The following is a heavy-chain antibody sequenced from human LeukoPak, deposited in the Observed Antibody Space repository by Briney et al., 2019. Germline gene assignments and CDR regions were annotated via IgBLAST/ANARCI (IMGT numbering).Heavy chain of an antibody. CDR1: GGSISSGGYS. CDR2: IYHSVST. CDR3: ASSLYYYYYGMDV. Sequence: SETLSLTCAVSGGSISSGGYSWSWIRQPPGKGLEWIGYIYHSVSTYYNPSLKSRVTISVDRSKNQFSLKLSSVTAADTAVYYCASSLYYYYYGMDVWGQGTTVTVSS. V-gene: IGHV4-30-2*01. J-gene: IGHJ6*02.